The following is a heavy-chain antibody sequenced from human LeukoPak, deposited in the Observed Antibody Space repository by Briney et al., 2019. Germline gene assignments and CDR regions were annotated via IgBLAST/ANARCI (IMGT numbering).Heavy chain of an antibody. CDR1: GFTFSSYA. J-gene: IGHJ3*02. CDR2: ISGSGGST. CDR3: AKAEGGIAAAGLGAFDI. Sequence: QPGGSLRLSCAASGFTFSSYAMSWVRQAPGKGLEWVSAISGSGGSTYYADSVKGRFTISRDNSKNTLHLQMNSLRAEDTAVYYCAKAEGGIAAAGLGAFDIWGQGTMVTVSS. D-gene: IGHD6-13*01. V-gene: IGHV3-23*01.